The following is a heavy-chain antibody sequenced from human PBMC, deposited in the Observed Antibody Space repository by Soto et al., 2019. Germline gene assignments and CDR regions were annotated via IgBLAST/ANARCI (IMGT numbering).Heavy chain of an antibody. CDR1: GFTFSSHS. V-gene: IGHV3-48*01. J-gene: IGHJ4*02. CDR2: ISDSSSTI. CDR3: ARSVVAATLPLDY. D-gene: IGHD2-15*01. Sequence: EVQLVESGGGLAQPGGSLRLSCAASGFTFSSHSMSWVRQPPGKGLEWLSYISDSSSTIYYADAVKGRFTISRDNAKNSLFLQMNSLRAEDTAIYYCARSVVAATLPLDYWGQGTLVTVSS.